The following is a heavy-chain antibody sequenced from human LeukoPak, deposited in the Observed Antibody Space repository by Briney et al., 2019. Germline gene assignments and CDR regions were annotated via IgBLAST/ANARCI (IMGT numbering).Heavy chain of an antibody. CDR2: INHSGST. CDR1: GGSFSGYY. V-gene: IGHV4-34*01. Sequence: PSETLSLTCAVYGGSFSGYYWSWIRQPPGKGLEWIGEINHSGSTNYNPSLKSRVTISVDTSKNQFSLKLSSVTAADTAVYYCARGGAQEGVVVVVAATRTSFDYWGQGTLVTVSS. CDR3: ARGGAQEGVVVVVAATRTSFDY. D-gene: IGHD2-15*01. J-gene: IGHJ4*02.